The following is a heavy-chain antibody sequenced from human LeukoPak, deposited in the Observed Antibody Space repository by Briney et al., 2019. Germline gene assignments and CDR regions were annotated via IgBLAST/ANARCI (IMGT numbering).Heavy chain of an antibody. J-gene: IGHJ6*03. CDR3: ARDGSSSWGDNYMDV. CDR1: GYTFTSYG. CDR2: ISAYNGNT. Sequence: ASVNVSCKASGYTFTSYGISWARQAPGQGLEWMGWISAYNGNTNYAQKLQGRVTMTTDTSTSTAYMELRSLRSDDTAVYYCARDGSSSWGDNYMDVWGKGTTVTVSS. D-gene: IGHD6-13*01. V-gene: IGHV1-18*01.